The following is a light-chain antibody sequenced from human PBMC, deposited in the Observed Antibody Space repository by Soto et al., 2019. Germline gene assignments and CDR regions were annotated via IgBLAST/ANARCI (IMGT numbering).Light chain of an antibody. CDR2: GNS. CDR3: SSFTSNTTPHVV. J-gene: IGLJ2*01. CDR1: SSNIGAGYD. Sequence: QSVLTQPPSVSGAPGQRVTISCTGSSSNIGAGYDVHWYQQLPGTAPKLLIYGNSNRPSGVPDRFSGSKSGTSASLAITGLQAEDEADYYCSSFTSNTTPHVVFGGGTKLTVL. V-gene: IGLV1-40*01.